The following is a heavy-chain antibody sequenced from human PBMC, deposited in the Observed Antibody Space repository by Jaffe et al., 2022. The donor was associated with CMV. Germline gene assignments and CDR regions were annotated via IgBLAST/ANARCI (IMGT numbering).Heavy chain of an antibody. CDR3: AKDQVAGNGWYDAFDI. D-gene: IGHD6-19*01. Sequence: EVQLLESGGGLVQPGGSLRLSCAASGFSFNTHAMSWVRQAPGKGLEWVSTIGGGDAHYADSVKGRFTISRDNAKNTTSLQMNGLRAEDTAVYYCAKDQVAGNGWYDAFDIWGQGTMVTVSS. CDR2: IGGGDA. J-gene: IGHJ3*02. V-gene: IGHV3-23*01. CDR1: GFSFNTHA.